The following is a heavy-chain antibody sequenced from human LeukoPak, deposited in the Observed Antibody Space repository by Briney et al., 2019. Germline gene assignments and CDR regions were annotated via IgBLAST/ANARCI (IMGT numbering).Heavy chain of an antibody. Sequence: SETLSLTCAVYGGSFSDYYWNWIRQSTGKGLEWIGEINLRGSTTYNPSLKSRVTISLDASKSQLSLKLSSVTAADTAVYYCARVKRGVGATTGVLDYWGQGTLVTVSS. D-gene: IGHD1-26*01. CDR2: INLRGST. J-gene: IGHJ4*02. CDR1: GGSFSDYY. V-gene: IGHV4-34*01. CDR3: ARVKRGVGATTGVLDY.